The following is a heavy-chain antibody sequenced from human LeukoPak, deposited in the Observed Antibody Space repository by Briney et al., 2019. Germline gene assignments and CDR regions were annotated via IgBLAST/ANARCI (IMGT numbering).Heavy chain of an antibody. CDR2: ISAYNGNT. CDR1: GYTFTSYG. Sequence: ASVKVSCKASGYTFTSYGISWVRQAPGQGLEWMGWISAYNGNTNYAQKLQGRVTMTTDTSTSTAYMELRSLRSDDTAVYYCARFLDGYPLYYFDYWGQGTLVSVSS. D-gene: IGHD3-22*01. CDR3: ARFLDGYPLYYFDY. V-gene: IGHV1-18*01. J-gene: IGHJ4*02.